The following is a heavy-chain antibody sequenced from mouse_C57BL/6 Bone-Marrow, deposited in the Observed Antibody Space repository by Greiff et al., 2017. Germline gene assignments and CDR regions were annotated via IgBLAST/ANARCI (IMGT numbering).Heavy chain of an antibody. V-gene: IGHV8-8*01. CDR3: ARIDYDGYPWYFDV. D-gene: IGHD2-3*01. CDR2: IWWDDDK. J-gene: IGHJ1*03. CDR1: GFSLSTFGMG. Sequence: QVTLKVSGPGILQPSQTLSLTCSFSGFSLSTFGMGVGWIRQPSGKGLEWLAHIWWDDDKYYNPALKSRLTISKDTSKNQVFLKVANVCTADTATYYCARIDYDGYPWYFDVWGTGTTVTVAS.